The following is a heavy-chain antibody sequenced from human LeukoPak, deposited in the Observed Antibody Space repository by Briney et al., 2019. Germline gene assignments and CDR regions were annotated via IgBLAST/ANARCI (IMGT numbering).Heavy chain of an antibody. D-gene: IGHD3-16*01. CDR3: ARDFRGQTH. J-gene: IGHJ1*01. CDR2: IYHSGST. CDR1: GYYIRSAYY. Sequence: SETLSLTCIVSGYYIRSAYYWGWIRQPPGKGLEWIGTIYHSGSTYYNPSLKSRVTTSLDTSKNQFSLKLSSVTAADTAVYYCARDFRGQTHWGQGTLVTVSS. V-gene: IGHV4-38-2*02.